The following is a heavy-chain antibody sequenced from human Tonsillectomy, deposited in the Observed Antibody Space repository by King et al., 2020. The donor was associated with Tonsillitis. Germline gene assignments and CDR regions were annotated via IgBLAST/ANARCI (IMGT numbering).Heavy chain of an antibody. D-gene: IGHD6-13*01. CDR3: ARVMSWYENWFDP. Sequence: QLQESGPGLVKPSQTLSLTCTVSGDSIGSGSHYWGWIRQPAGKGLEFIGRIFSSGNTIYNPSLKSRVTMSVDTSKNQFSLKLSSMTAADTAVYYCARVMSWYENWFDPWGQGTLVTVSS. J-gene: IGHJ5*02. CDR1: GDSIGSGSHY. CDR2: IFSSGNT. V-gene: IGHV4-61*02.